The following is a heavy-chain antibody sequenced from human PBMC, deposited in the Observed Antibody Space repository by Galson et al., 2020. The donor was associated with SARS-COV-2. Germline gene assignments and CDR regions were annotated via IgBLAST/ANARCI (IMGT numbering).Heavy chain of an antibody. D-gene: IGHD4-17*01. CDR2: IYHSGRT. CDR1: GSSITSSYY. J-gene: IGHJ3*02. V-gene: IGHV4-38-2*01. CDR3: ARRPMTTVTVDI. Sequence: GSLRLSCAVSGSSITSSYYWGWIRQPPGKGLEWIASIYHSGRTYYNPSLKSRVTISADTSKNQLSLKLSSVTAADTAVYYCARRPMTTVTVDIWGQGTMVTVSS.